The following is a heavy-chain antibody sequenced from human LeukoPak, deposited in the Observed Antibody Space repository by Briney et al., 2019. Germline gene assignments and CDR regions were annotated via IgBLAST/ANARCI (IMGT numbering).Heavy chain of an antibody. J-gene: IGHJ5*02. Sequence: ASVKVSCKASGYTFTSYGISWVRQAPGQRLEWMGWINAANGDTKYSQNFQGRVTITRDISASTAYMELSSLRSADTAVYYCARGTFSSSLGWFDPWGQGTLVIVSS. D-gene: IGHD6-13*01. CDR1: GYTFTSYG. CDR3: ARGTFSSSLGWFDP. V-gene: IGHV1-3*01. CDR2: INAANGDT.